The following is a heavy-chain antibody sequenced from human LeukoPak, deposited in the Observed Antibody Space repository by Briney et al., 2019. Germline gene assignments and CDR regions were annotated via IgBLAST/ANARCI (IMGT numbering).Heavy chain of an antibody. J-gene: IGHJ4*02. CDR2: ISSSGSTI. CDR1: GFTFSDYY. V-gene: IGHV3-11*01. Sequence: GGYLRLSCAASGFTFSDYYMSWIRQAPGKGLEWVSYISSSGSTIYYADSVKGRFTISRDNAKNSLYLQMNSLRAEDTAVYYCARELRFLEWLSYFDYWGQGTLVTVSS. D-gene: IGHD3-3*01. CDR3: ARELRFLEWLSYFDY.